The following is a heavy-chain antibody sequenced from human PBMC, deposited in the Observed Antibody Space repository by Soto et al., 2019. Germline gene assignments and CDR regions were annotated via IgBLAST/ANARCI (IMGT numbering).Heavy chain of an antibody. Sequence: PSETLSLTCTVSGGSISSYYWSWIRQPPGKGLEWIGYIYYSGSTNYNPSLKSRVTISVDTSKNQFSLKLSSVTAADTAVYYCARDYYSSSSHYYYYYGMDVWGQGTTVTVSS. J-gene: IGHJ6*02. D-gene: IGHD6-6*01. CDR3: ARDYYSSSSHYYYYYGMDV. V-gene: IGHV4-59*01. CDR2: IYYSGST. CDR1: GGSISSYY.